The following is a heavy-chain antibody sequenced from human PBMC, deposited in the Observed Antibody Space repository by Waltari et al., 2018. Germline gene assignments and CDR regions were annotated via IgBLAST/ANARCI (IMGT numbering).Heavy chain of an antibody. CDR1: GFTFNTYW. J-gene: IGHJ4*02. D-gene: IGHD3-10*01. CDR2: INPDGSQK. V-gene: IGHV3-7*01. CDR3: TTLARGESGDY. Sequence: EVQLVESGGGLVQPGGSLRLSCEASGFTFNTYWMKWIRQAPGKGLEWVANINPDGSQKFYVDAVKGRFTVSRDNAQNSLYQQMNNLRAEDTAVYYCTTLARGESGDYWGQGTLVTVSS.